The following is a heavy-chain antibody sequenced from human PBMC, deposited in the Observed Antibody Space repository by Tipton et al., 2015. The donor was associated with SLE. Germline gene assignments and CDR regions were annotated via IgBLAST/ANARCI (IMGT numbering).Heavy chain of an antibody. Sequence: TLSLTCSVSGGSISSGDYYWTWIRQPPGKGLEWIGYIYDSASAYYSPSLKSRVTISVDTSKNQFSLKLSSVTAADTAVYYCARLSSGWPDYFDYWGQGTLVTVSS. CDR1: GGSISSGDYY. CDR2: IYDSASA. V-gene: IGHV4-30-4*08. CDR3: ARLSSGWPDYFDY. D-gene: IGHD6-19*01. J-gene: IGHJ4*02.